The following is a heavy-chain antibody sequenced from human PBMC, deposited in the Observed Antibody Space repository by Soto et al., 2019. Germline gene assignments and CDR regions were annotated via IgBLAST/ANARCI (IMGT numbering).Heavy chain of an antibody. CDR3: ARGGISYSSGVDYNAMDV. J-gene: IGHJ6*02. Sequence: QLQLQESGSGLVKPSQTLSLTCVVSGVPISNSGYSWSWIRQPPGKGLEWIGYISHSGSTSYNPSLKSRVTISVDRSKNQCALKRSSVTAADTAVYHCARGGISYSSGVDYNAMDVWGQGTTVTVSS. CDR2: ISHSGST. CDR1: GVPISNSGYS. D-gene: IGHD2-21*01. V-gene: IGHV4-30-2*01.